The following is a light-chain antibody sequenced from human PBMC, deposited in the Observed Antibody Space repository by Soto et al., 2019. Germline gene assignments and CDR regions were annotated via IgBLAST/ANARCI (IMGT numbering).Light chain of an antibody. CDR3: CSFATSSSNVV. J-gene: IGLJ2*01. V-gene: IGLV2-23*01. CDR1: SSDVGTYNF. Sequence: QSALTQPASVSGSPGQSITISCTATSSDVGTYNFVSWYQQHPGRAPKLMIYEGYKRPSGVSNRFSGSKSSNTASLTVSGLQAEDEADYYCCSFATSSSNVVFGGGTKLTVL. CDR2: EGY.